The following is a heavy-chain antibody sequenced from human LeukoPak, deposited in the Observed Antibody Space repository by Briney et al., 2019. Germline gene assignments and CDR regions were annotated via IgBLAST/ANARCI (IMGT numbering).Heavy chain of an antibody. CDR2: MEYDGSIK. CDR3: AKLAARQTPADDY. J-gene: IGHJ4*02. D-gene: IGHD6-6*01. V-gene: IGHV3-30*02. Sequence: GGSLRLSCAASGFTFNSYDMHWVRQPPGKGLEWVAFMEYDGSIKYYADSVKGRFTISRDNSKNTLYLQMNSLRAEDTAVYYCAKLAARQTPADDYWGQGTLVTVSS. CDR1: GFTFNSYD.